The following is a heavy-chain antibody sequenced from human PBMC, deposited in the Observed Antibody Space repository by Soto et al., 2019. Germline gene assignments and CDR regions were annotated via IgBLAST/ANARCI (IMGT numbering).Heavy chain of an antibody. Sequence: QVQLVQSGAEVKKPGSSVKVSCKASGGSFSTFAISWVRQAPGQGLEWMGGILPVFGTTNYAHDFQGRVTITADESTSTAYMEMRSLRSEDTATHYCARLPSGGIRGVWDLGYWGQGTLVSVSS. CDR2: ILPVFGTT. CDR1: GGSFSTFA. V-gene: IGHV1-69*12. J-gene: IGHJ4*02. D-gene: IGHD3-10*01. CDR3: ARLPSGGIRGVWDLGY.